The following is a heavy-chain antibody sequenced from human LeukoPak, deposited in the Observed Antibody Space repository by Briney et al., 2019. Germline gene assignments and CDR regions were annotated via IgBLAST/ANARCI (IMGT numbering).Heavy chain of an antibody. Sequence: SXRLXCXASGFTFSSYGMHWVRQAPGKGLEWVXXXWYDGSNKYYADSVKGRFTISRDNSKNTLYLQMNSLRAEDTAVYYCARARDRGVINSFFDYWGQGTLVTVSS. CDR2: XWYDGSNK. J-gene: IGHJ4*02. D-gene: IGHD3-10*01. V-gene: IGHV3-33*01. CDR1: GFTFSSYG. CDR3: ARARDRGVINSFFDY.